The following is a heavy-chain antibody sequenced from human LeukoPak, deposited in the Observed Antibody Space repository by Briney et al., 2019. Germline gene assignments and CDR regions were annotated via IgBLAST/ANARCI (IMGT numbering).Heavy chain of an antibody. D-gene: IGHD3-22*01. CDR3: AKDAYDSSGYYLQHPRIAEYLQH. J-gene: IGHJ1*01. CDR1: GFTFSSYA. Sequence: GGSLRLSCAASGFTFSSYAMSWVRQAPGKGLEWVSAISGSGGSTYYADSVNGRFTISRDNSKNTLYLQMNSLRAEDTAVYYCAKDAYDSSGYYLQHPRIAEYLQHWGQGTLVTVSS. V-gene: IGHV3-23*01. CDR2: ISGSGGST.